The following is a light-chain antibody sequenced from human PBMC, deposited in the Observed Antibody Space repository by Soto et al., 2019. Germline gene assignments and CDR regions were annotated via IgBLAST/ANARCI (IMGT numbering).Light chain of an antibody. Sequence: QFALTQPASVSGSPGQSITISCTGTSSDVGSYNLVSWYQQHPGKAPKLMIYEVSKRPSGVSNRFSGSKSGNTASLTISGLQAEDEADYYCCSYAGSSFVVFGGGTKLTVL. J-gene: IGLJ2*01. CDR3: CSYAGSSFVV. CDR1: SSDVGSYNL. V-gene: IGLV2-23*02. CDR2: EVS.